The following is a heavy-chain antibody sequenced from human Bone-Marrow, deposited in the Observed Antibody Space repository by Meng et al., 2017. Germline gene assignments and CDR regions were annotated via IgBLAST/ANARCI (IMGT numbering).Heavy chain of an antibody. CDR1: GFTFSNYW. V-gene: IGHV3-74*01. Sequence: GESLKISCAASGFTFSNYWMHWVRQAPGKGLVWVSRINGDGSITNYADAVKDRFTISRDNAKNTLDLQMNSLRAEDTAVYYCARNGWYYDFWSGYYPNDAFDIWGQGTMVTVSS. J-gene: IGHJ3*02. D-gene: IGHD3-3*01. CDR3: ARNGWYYDFWSGYYPNDAFDI. CDR2: INGDGSIT.